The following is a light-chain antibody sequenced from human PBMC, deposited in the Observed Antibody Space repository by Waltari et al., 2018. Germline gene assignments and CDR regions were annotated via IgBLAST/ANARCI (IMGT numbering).Light chain of an antibody. CDR1: QSISTN. V-gene: IGKV3-15*01. CDR3: QQYNNWPPLYT. Sequence: EIVMTQSPATLSMSPGERATLSCRASQSISTNLAWYQQRPGQAPRILIYDTSTRATGIPVKFSGSGSGTEFTLTISDLQPEDFAVYYCQQYNNWPPLYTFGQGTKLDIK. CDR2: DTS. J-gene: IGKJ2*01.